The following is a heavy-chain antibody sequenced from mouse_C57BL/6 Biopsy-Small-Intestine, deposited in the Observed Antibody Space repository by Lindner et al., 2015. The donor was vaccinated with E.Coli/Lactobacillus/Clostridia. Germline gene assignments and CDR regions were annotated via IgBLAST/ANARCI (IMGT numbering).Heavy chain of an antibody. CDR3: ARGYSSGWFDY. CDR1: GGSFKDHA. D-gene: IGHD2-5*01. J-gene: IGHJ3*01. Sequence: SVKVSCKASGGSFKDHAITWVRQAPGQGLEWMGGIMPMFGKPNLAQKFRGRLTIIADESTSAFYMELSGLQSDDTATYYCARGYSSGWFDYWGQGTLVTVS. V-gene: IGHV1S35*01. CDR2: IMPMFGKP.